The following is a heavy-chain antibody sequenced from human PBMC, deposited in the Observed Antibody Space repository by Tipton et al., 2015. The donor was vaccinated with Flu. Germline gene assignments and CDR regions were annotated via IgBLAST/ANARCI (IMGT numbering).Heavy chain of an antibody. D-gene: IGHD3-16*01. CDR2: IYYSGGT. J-gene: IGHJ3*02. V-gene: IGHV4-39*07. CDR3: AREWGDAFDI. Sequence: TLSLTCTVSGGSISSSDYYWGWVRQPPGKGLEWIATIYYSGGTFYNPSLKSRVSISVDTSKHQFSLKLSSVTAADTAVYYCAREWGDAFDIWGQGTMVTVSS. CDR1: GGSISSSDYY.